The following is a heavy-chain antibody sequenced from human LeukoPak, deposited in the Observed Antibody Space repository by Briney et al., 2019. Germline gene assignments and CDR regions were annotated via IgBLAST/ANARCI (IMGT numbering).Heavy chain of an antibody. D-gene: IGHD1-7*01. Sequence: ASVKVSCKASGGTFSSYAISWVRQAPGQGLEWMGGIIPIFGTANYAQKFQGRVTITADKSTSTAYMELSSLRSEDTAVYYCARETLELLFRWFDPWGQGTLVTVSS. CDR2: IIPIFGTA. J-gene: IGHJ5*02. CDR3: ARETLELLFRWFDP. V-gene: IGHV1-69*06. CDR1: GGTFSSYA.